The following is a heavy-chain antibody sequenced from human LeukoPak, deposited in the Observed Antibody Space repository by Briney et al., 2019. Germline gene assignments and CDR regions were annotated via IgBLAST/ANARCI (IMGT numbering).Heavy chain of an antibody. J-gene: IGHJ4*02. CDR1: GGSIISYY. CDR2: IYYSGST. V-gene: IGHV4-59*01. Sequence: SETLSLTCTVSGGSIISYYWSWIRQPPGKGLEWIGYIYYSGSTNYSPSLKSRVTISVDTSKNQFSLKLSSVTAADTAVYYCARGARGGYFDYWGQGTLVTVSS. D-gene: IGHD4/OR15-4a*01. CDR3: ARGARGGYFDY.